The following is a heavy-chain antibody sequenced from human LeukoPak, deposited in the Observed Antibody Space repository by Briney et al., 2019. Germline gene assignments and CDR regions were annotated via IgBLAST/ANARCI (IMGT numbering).Heavy chain of an antibody. D-gene: IGHD6-19*01. J-gene: IGHJ4*02. CDR1: GGSISPYY. CDR2: IYYSGTT. CDR3: ARQDLSSGWPTFDY. Sequence: SETLSLTCTVSGGSISPYYWSWIRQSPGKGLEWIGYIYYSGTTNYTPSLKSRLTISVDTSKNQFSLKLSSVTAADTAVYYCARQDLSSGWPTFDYWGQGILVTVSS. V-gene: IGHV4-59*08.